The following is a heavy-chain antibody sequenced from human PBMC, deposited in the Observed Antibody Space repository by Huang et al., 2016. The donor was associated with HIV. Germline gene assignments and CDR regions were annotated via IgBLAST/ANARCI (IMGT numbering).Heavy chain of an antibody. J-gene: IGHJ4*02. CDR2: LMPVFDSP. Sequence: QVQLLQSGAEVKKPGSSVKVSCKASGGPFRSYFIARVRQAPGQGLECRAGLMPVFDSPNYAQKLQGRVRVTAYESTSTVYMELRDLIPDDTAVYFCARGSLEYSVSSSLDYWGQGTHVTVSS. D-gene: IGHD4-4*01. CDR3: ARGSLEYSVSSSLDY. CDR1: GGPFRSYF. V-gene: IGHV1-69*13.